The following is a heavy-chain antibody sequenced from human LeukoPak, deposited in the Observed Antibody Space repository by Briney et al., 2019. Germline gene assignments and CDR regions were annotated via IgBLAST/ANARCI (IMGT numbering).Heavy chain of an antibody. D-gene: IGHD3-9*01. CDR3: ARKGHYDTLTGFDY. CDR1: GGSINRSYYY. V-gene: IGHV4-39*01. CDR2: IYYSGNT. Sequence: SETLSLTCTVSGGSINRSYYYWGWIRQPPGKGLEWIGSIYYSGNTYYNPSLKSRVTISVDTSKNQFSLKLSSVTAADTAVYYCARKGHYDTLTGFDYWGQGILVTVSS. J-gene: IGHJ4*02.